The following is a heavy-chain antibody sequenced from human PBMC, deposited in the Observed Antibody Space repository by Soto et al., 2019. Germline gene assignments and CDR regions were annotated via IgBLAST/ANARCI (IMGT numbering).Heavy chain of an antibody. Sequence: SGPTLVNPTQTLTLTCTFSGFSLSTSGMCMSWIRQPPGKGLEWIGSIFYTGSTYYSPSLKGRLIISVDPSKNQYSLKLTSVTAADTAMYYCARPKTIGAAAGKGWFDPWGQGTLVTVPQ. D-gene: IGHD6-13*01. CDR2: IFYTGST. CDR1: GFSLSTSGMC. J-gene: IGHJ5*02. V-gene: IGHV4-39*01. CDR3: ARPKTIGAAAGKGWFDP.